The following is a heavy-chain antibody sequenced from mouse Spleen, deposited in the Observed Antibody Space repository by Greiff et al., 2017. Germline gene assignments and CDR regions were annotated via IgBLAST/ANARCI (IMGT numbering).Heavy chain of an antibody. D-gene: IGHD1-1*01. J-gene: IGHJ2*01. CDR3: AKRGYYGSSSFFDY. CDR1: GYAFSSSW. CDR2: IYPGDGDT. V-gene: IGHV1-82*01. Sequence: VQLQQSGPELVKPGASVKISCKASGYAFSSSWMNWVKQRPGKGLEWIGRIYPGDGDTNYNGKFKGKATLTADKSSSTAYMQLSSLTSEDSAVYFCAKRGYYGSSSFFDYWGQGTTLTVSS.